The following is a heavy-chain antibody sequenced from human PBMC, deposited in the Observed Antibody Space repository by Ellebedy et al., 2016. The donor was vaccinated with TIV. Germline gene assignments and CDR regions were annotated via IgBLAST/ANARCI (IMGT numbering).Heavy chain of an antibody. D-gene: IGHD1-26*01. CDR2: IKQDGSEK. J-gene: IGHJ6*02. V-gene: IGHV3-7*01. CDR3: AKGVGGSYSARVMDV. CDR1: GFTFSSYW. Sequence: GGSLRLSCAASGFTFSSYWMSWVRQAPGKGLEWVANIKQDGSEKYYVDSVKGRFTISRDNAKNSLYLQMNSLRAEDTAVYYCAKGVGGSYSARVMDVWGQGTTVTVSS.